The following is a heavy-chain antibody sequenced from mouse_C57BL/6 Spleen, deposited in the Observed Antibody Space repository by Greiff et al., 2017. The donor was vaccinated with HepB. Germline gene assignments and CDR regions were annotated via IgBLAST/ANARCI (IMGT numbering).Heavy chain of an antibody. V-gene: IGHV1-64*01. CDR2: IHPNSGST. CDR1: GYTFTSYW. J-gene: IGHJ4*01. D-gene: IGHD1-1*01. Sequence: VQLQQSGAELVKPGASMKLSCKASGYTFTSYWMHWVKQRPGQGLEWIGMIHPNSGSTNYNEKFKSKATLTVDKSSSTAYMQLSSLTSEDSAVYYGARRTAVGGYAMDYWGHRTSVTVSS. CDR3: ARRTAVGGYAMDY.